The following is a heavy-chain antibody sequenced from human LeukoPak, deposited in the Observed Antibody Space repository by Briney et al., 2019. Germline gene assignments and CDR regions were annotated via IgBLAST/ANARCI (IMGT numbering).Heavy chain of an antibody. D-gene: IGHD6-6*01. Sequence: SETLSLTCTVSGGFISSHYWSWIRQTPEKGLEWVGYIYYSGSTNYNPSPKSRVTMSVDTSKNQFSLKLNSVTAADTAVYYCARVEFGSSSVHYWGQGTLVTVSS. CDR2: IYYSGST. J-gene: IGHJ4*02. V-gene: IGHV4-59*08. CDR1: GGFISSHY. CDR3: ARVEFGSSSVHY.